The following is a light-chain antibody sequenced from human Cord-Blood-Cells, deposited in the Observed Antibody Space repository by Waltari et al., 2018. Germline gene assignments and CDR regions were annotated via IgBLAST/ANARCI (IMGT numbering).Light chain of an antibody. CDR1: SSDVGGYNY. CDR2: DVS. Sequence: QSALTQPASVSGSPGQSIPISCTGTSSDVGGYNYVSWYQQHPVKAPKLMIYDVSKRPSGVYNRFSGSKSGNTASLTISGLQAEDEADYYCSSYTSSSIWVFGGGTKLTVL. V-gene: IGLV2-14*01. CDR3: SSYTSSSIWV. J-gene: IGLJ3*02.